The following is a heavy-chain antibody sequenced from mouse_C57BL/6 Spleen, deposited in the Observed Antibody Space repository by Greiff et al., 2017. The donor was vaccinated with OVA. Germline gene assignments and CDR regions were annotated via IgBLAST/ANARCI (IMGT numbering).Heavy chain of an antibody. J-gene: IGHJ4*01. CDR3: ASTTVDAMDY. Sequence: VHLVESGPGLVAPSQRLSITCTVSGFSFTSYGVHWVRQPPGKGLEWLVVIWGDGSTTYNSALKSRLSISKDNSKSQVFLKMNSLQTDDTAMYYCASTTVDAMDYWGQGTSVTVSS. CDR1: GFSFTSYG. CDR2: IWGDGST. D-gene: IGHD1-1*01. V-gene: IGHV2-6*03.